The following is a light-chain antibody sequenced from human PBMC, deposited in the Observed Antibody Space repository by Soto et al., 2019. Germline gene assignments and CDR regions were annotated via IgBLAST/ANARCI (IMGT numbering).Light chain of an antibody. CDR3: QQRRSWQVT. CDR2: DSS. CDR1: PSINTY. V-gene: IGKV3D-11*02. J-gene: IGKJ5*01. Sequence: ENGLTQSPATLSLSPGEGATLSCRASPSINTYLAWYQQKPGQAPMLLIYDSSKRATGIPAWFSGSGSGTNFTRTISSLEPEDFAVYYCQQRRSWQVTFGQGTRLEIK.